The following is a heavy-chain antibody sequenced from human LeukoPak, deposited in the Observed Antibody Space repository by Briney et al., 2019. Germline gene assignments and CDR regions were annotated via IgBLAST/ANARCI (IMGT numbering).Heavy chain of an antibody. CDR3: AKVAQSRGFYCSGDCLIWD. Sequence: GGSLRLSCAASGFTFSSAWMTWVRQAPGKGLEWVGHIKSKSYGGTTDYAAPVKGRFTISRDDSKNTLYLEMNSLKTEDTAVYYCAKVAQSRGFYCSGDCLIWDWGQGTMVTVSS. CDR2: IKSKSYGGTT. V-gene: IGHV3-15*01. D-gene: IGHD2-21*02. CDR1: GFTFSSAW. J-gene: IGHJ3*01.